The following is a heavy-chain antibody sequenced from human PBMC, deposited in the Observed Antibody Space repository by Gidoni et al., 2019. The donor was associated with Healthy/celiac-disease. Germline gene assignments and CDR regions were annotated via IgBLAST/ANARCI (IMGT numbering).Heavy chain of an antibody. V-gene: IGHV3-30*03. D-gene: IGHD6-6*01. CDR1: GFTFSSYG. J-gene: IGHJ4*02. CDR3: APGGSIAIDY. CDR2: ISYDGSNK. Sequence: QVQMVESGGGVVQPGRSLRLSCAASGFTFSSYGMHWVRQAPGKGLEWVAVISYDGSNKYYADSVKCRFTISRDNSKNTLYLQMNSLRAEDTAVYYCAPGGSIAIDYWGQGTLVTVSS.